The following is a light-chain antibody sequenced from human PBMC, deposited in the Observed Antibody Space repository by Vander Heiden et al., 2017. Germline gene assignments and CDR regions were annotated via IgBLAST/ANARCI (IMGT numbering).Light chain of an antibody. V-gene: IGLV7-43*01. CDR1: TGAVTNGYY. J-gene: IGLJ1*01. CDR3: LVYSSAGAYV. CDR2: STD. Sequence: QTVVTQEPSVTVSPGGTVPPTCASSTGAVTNGYYPNWFQQKPGQAPRPLIYSTDRKYSWTPARFSGSLLGGKAVLTVSGVQPEDEAEYYCLVYSSAGAYVFGTGTKVTVL.